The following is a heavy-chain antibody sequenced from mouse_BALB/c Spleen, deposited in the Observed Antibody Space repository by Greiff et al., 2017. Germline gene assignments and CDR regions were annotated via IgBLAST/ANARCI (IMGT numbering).Heavy chain of an antibody. CDR3: ARGGSSPDY. D-gene: IGHD1-1*01. CDR2: INPSTGYT. Sequence: QVQLQQSGAELAKPGASVKMSCKASGYTFTSYWMHWVKQRPGQGLEWIGYINPSTGYTEYNQKFKDKATLTADKSSSTAYMQLSSLTSEDSAVYYCARGGSSPDYWGQGTLVTVSA. V-gene: IGHV1-7*01. J-gene: IGHJ3*01. CDR1: GYTFTSYW.